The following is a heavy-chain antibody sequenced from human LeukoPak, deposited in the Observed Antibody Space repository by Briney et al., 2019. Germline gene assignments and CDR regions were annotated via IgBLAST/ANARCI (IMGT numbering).Heavy chain of an antibody. D-gene: IGHD6-13*01. CDR2: INHSGST. Sequence: SETLSLTCAVYGGSFSGYYWSWIRQPPGKGLEWIGEINHSGSTNYNPSLKSRVTISVDTSKNQFSLKLSSVTAADTAVYYCATGTGYSSSWYAGYWGQGTLVTVSS. CDR1: GGSFSGYY. J-gene: IGHJ4*02. CDR3: ATGTGYSSSWYAGY. V-gene: IGHV4-34*01.